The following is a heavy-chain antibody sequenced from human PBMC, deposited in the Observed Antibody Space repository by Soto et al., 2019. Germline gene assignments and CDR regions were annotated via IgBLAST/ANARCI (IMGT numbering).Heavy chain of an antibody. CDR1: GASSSAYY. CDR2: IFYTGTT. D-gene: IGHD2-15*01. V-gene: IGHV4-59*01. Sequence: SETLSLTCTVSGASSSAYYLTWIRQPPGKGLEWIGNIFYTGTTNYSPSLRSRVSIALDTSKNQFSLSLTSVTTDDTAVYYCASDAESCGGGRCYRSFDPWGQGILVTGSS. CDR3: ASDAESCGGGRCYRSFDP. J-gene: IGHJ5*02.